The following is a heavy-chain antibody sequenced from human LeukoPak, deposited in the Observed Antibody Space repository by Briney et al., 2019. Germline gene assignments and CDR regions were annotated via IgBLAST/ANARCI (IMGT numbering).Heavy chain of an antibody. CDR1: GVSISSYY. D-gene: IGHD3-22*01. V-gene: IGHV4-4*07. CDR3: ARTRDYDSSGYDFDY. CDR2: IYTSGST. J-gene: IGHJ4*02. Sequence: SETLSLTCTVSGVSISSYYWSWIRQPAGKGLEWIGRIYTSGSTNYNPSLKSRVTMSVDTSKNQFSLKLSSVTAADTAVYYCARTRDYDSSGYDFDYWGQGTLVTVSS.